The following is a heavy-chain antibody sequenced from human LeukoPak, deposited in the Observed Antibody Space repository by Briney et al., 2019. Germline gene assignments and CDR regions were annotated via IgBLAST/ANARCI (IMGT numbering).Heavy chain of an antibody. V-gene: IGHV4-30-4*01. D-gene: IGHD4-23*01. J-gene: IGHJ4*02. CDR2: IYYSRRP. CDR3: AREPDDYGGNSGGGYFDY. CDR1: GGSISSGDYY. Sequence: SETLSLTCTVSGGSISSGDYYWSWIRQPPGKGLEWIVYIYYSRRPYYNPSLKSRVTISVDTSKNQSSLKLSSVTAADTAVYYCAREPDDYGGNSGGGYFDYWGQGTLVTVSS.